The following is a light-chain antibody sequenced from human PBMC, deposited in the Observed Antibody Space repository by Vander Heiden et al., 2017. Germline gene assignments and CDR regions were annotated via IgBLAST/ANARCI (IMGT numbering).Light chain of an antibody. CDR1: RCIGNY. CDR2: VAS. V-gene: IGKV1-9*01. Sequence: DIQFTQSPSFLSASVGDRVTITCRASRCIGNYLAWYRQKPGKAPELLIYVASTLQTGVPSRFSGSGSGTEFTLTISSLQPEDFATYYCQHLNSYPSITFGQGTRLDIK. J-gene: IGKJ5*01. CDR3: QHLNSYPSIT.